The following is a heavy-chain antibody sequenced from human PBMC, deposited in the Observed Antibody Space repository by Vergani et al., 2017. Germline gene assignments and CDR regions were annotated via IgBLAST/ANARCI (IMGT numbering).Heavy chain of an antibody. D-gene: IGHD6-19*01. V-gene: IGHV3-33*01. CDR1: GFTFSSYG. J-gene: IGHJ4*02. CDR3: ARDLKGSGLYKDFGY. CDR2: IWYDGSNK. Sequence: QVQLVESGGGVVQPGRSLILSCAASGFTFSSYGMHWVRQAPGKGLEWVAVIWYDGSNKYYADSVKGRFTISSDNSKNTLYLQRNSLRAEDTAVYYCARDLKGSGLYKDFGYWGQGTLVTVSS.